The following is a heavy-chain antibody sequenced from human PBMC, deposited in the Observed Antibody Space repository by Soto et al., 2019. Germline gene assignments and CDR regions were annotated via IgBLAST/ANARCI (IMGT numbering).Heavy chain of an antibody. D-gene: IGHD3-22*01. J-gene: IGHJ4*02. CDR2: IYYSGST. CDR1: GGSISSGGYY. V-gene: IGHV4-31*03. Sequence: SETLSLTCTVSGGSISSGGYYWSWIRQHPWKGLEWIGYIYYSGSTYYNPSLKSRVTISVDTSKNQFSLKLSSVTAADTAVYYCARAGTYDSSGYYYYYWGQGXLVTVYS. CDR3: ARAGTYDSSGYYYYY.